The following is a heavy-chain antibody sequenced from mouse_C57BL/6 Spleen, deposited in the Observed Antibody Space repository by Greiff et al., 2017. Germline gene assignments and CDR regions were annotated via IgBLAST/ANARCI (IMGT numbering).Heavy chain of an antibody. V-gene: IGHV1-26*01. J-gene: IGHJ4*01. CDR1: GYTFTDYY. Sequence: VQLQQSGPELVKPGASVKISCKASGYTFTDYYMNWVKQSHGKSLEWIGDINPNNGGTSYNQKFKGKATLTVDKSSSTAYMELRSLTSEDSAVYYCAAYYAFYAMDYWGQGTSVTVSS. CDR3: AAYYAFYAMDY. CDR2: INPNNGGT. D-gene: IGHD1-1*02.